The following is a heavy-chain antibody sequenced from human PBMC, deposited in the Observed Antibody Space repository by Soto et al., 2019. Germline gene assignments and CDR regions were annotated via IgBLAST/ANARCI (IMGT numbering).Heavy chain of an antibody. CDR2: IYPDNSDT. D-gene: IGHD6-13*01. Sequence: VQLVQSGAEVKKPGESLKISCKGSGYSFAGYWIAWVRQMPGKGLEWMGIIYPDNSDTRYSRSFQGQVTISADKSISTAYLQWSSLKASDTAVYYCARQGATAATLRLNWFDPWGQGTLVTVSS. CDR1: GYSFAGYW. V-gene: IGHV5-51*01. J-gene: IGHJ5*02. CDR3: ARQGATAATLRLNWFDP.